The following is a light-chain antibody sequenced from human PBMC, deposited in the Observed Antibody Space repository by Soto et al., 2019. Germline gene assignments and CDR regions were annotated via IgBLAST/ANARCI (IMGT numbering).Light chain of an antibody. V-gene: IGKV1-5*01. CDR2: DAS. CDR1: QDISKW. J-gene: IGKJ1*01. CDR3: QQYDSFPWT. Sequence: DIQMTQSPSTLSASVGDRVAITCRASQDISKWLAWYQQKPGKPPKLLIYDASGLDSGVPSRFSGSGYGTEFTLTIRGLQPEEFGTFYCQQYDSFPWTLGAVEKVDI.